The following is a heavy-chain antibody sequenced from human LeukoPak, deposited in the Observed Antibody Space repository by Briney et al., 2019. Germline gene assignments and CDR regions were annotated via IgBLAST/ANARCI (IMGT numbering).Heavy chain of an antibody. V-gene: IGHV3-30*02. J-gene: IGHJ4*02. CDR3: ARILYSRNIDY. D-gene: IGHD6-13*01. CDR1: GFTFSNYG. CDR2: IRSDGINK. Sequence: GGSLRLSCAASGFTFSNYGMHWVRQAPGKGLEWVAFIRSDGINKYHADSVKGRFTISRDNSKNTLYLQMNSLRAEDTAVYYCARILYSRNIDYWGQGTLVTVSS.